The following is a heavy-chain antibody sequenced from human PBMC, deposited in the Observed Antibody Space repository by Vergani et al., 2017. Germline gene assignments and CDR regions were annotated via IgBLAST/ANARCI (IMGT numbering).Heavy chain of an antibody. Sequence: QVQLQESGPGLVKPSQTLSLTCTVSGGSISSGGYYWSWIRQHPGKGLEWIGYIYYSGSTYYNPSLTSRVTISVDTSKNQFSLKLSSVTAADTAVYYCAREITMVRGVPGTFDPWGQGTLVTVSS. D-gene: IGHD3-10*01. CDR3: AREITMVRGVPGTFDP. J-gene: IGHJ5*02. CDR1: GGSISSGGYY. CDR2: IYYSGST. V-gene: IGHV4-31*03.